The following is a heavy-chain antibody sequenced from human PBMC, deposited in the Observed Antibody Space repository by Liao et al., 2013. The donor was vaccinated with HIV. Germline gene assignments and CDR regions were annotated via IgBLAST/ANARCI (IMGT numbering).Heavy chain of an antibody. CDR2: IYTGGST. CDR1: GGSIISYY. Sequence: QVLLQESGPGLVKPSETLSLTCTVSGGSIISYYWSWIRQPAGKGLEWIGRIYTGGSTSYNPSLKSRVTMSIDTSKNQFSLRLTSVTAADTAVYYCARLRGYSGYLLEYFYYMDVWGKGTTVTVSS. CDR3: ARLRGYSGYLLEYFYYMDV. V-gene: IGHV4-4*07. J-gene: IGHJ6*03. D-gene: IGHD5-12*01.